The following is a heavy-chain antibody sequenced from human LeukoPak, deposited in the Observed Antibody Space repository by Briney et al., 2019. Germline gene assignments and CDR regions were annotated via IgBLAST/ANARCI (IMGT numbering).Heavy chain of an antibody. CDR1: GFTFSSYG. V-gene: IGHV3-48*03. D-gene: IGHD4-23*01. J-gene: IGHJ4*02. CDR2: ISTSGSSI. Sequence: GGSLRLSCAAPGFTFSSYGMNWVRQAPGKGLEWVSYISTSGSSIYCADSVRGRFTISRDNAKKSMYLQMNSLRAEDTAVYYCAREEGYGGNSFVYWGQGTLVTVSS. CDR3: AREEGYGGNSFVY.